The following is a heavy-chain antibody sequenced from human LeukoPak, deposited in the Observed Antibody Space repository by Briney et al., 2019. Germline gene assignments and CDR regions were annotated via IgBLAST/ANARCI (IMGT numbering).Heavy chain of an antibody. Sequence: GGSLRLSCAASGFTFSSYEMNWVRQAPGKGLEWVSYISSSGSTIYYADSVKGRFTISRDNAKNSLYLQMNSLRAEDTAVYYCACPGVRGDPTDYYMDVWGKGTTVTISS. CDR2: ISSSGSTI. D-gene: IGHD3-10*01. V-gene: IGHV3-48*03. CDR3: ACPGVRGDPTDYYMDV. CDR1: GFTFSSYE. J-gene: IGHJ6*03.